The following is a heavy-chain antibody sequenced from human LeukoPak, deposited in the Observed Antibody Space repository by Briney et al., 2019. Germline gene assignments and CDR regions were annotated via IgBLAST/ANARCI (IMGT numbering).Heavy chain of an antibody. J-gene: IGHJ6*03. CDR1: GFTFDDFA. Sequence: GGSLRLSCAASGFTFDDFAMRWVRQAPGKGLEWVSLISGDGRDTYYADSVKGRFTISRDNSKNSLYLQMNSLTTEDTALYYCAKYGNYDYYFYFYYMDVWGNGTTVTVSS. CDR3: AKYGNYDYYFYFYYMDV. D-gene: IGHD4-11*01. CDR2: ISGDGRDT. V-gene: IGHV3-43*02.